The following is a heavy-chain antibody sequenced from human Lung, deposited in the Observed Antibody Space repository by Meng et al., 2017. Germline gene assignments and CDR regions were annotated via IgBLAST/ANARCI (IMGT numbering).Heavy chain of an antibody. Sequence: EVQLVESGGGLVTPGGSLRLSCAASGFTFGNYSMNWVRQAPGKGLEWVSSISSDSRYIFYADSVKGRFTVSRDNAKNSLYLQMISLSPEDTAVFYCARFETVGVATGDFWGQGTLVTVSS. CDR2: ISSDSRYI. D-gene: IGHD2-15*01. CDR3: ARFETVGVATGDF. V-gene: IGHV3-21*01. CDR1: GFTFGNYS. J-gene: IGHJ4*02.